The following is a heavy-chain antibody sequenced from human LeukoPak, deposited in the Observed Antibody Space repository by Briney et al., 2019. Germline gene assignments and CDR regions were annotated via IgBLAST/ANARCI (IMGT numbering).Heavy chain of an antibody. CDR3: ARGIHQRSGSCYPY. CDR2: IIPIFGTA. J-gene: IGHJ4*02. CDR1: GGTFSSYA. Sequence: SVKVSCKASGGTFSSYAISWVRQAPGQGLEWMGGIIPIFGTANYAQKFQGRVTITADESTSTAYMELSSLRSEDTAVYYCARGIHQRSGSCYPYWGQGTLVTVSS. V-gene: IGHV1-69*13. D-gene: IGHD2-15*01.